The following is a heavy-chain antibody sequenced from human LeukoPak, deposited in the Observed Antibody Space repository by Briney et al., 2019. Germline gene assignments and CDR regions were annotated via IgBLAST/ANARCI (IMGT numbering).Heavy chain of an antibody. CDR3: ARADDSSGYYPDAFDI. J-gene: IGHJ3*02. Sequence: GGSLRLSCAASGFTFSSYSRNWVRQAPGKGLEWVSYISSSSSTIYYADSVKGRFTISRDNAKNSLYLQMNSLRAEDTAVYYCARADDSSGYYPDAFDIWGQGTMVTVSS. D-gene: IGHD3-22*01. CDR1: GFTFSSYS. V-gene: IGHV3-48*01. CDR2: ISSSSSTI.